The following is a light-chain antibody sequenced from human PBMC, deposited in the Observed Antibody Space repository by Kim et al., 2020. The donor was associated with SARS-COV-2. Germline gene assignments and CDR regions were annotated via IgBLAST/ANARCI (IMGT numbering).Light chain of an antibody. V-gene: IGKV3-15*01. CDR3: QQYNNWLT. CDR2: GAS. Sequence: SVSPGERATLSCRARQSVSSNVAWSQQKPGQAPRLLIYGASTRATGIPARFSGSGSGTEFTLTISSLQSEDFAVYYCQQYNNWLTFGGGTKVEIK. CDR1: QSVSSN. J-gene: IGKJ4*01.